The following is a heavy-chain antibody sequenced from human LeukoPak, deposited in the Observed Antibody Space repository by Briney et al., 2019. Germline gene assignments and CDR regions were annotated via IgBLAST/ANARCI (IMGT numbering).Heavy chain of an antibody. V-gene: IGHV4-31*03. D-gene: IGHD3-10*01. CDR3: ARAHGAGYYMDV. CDR2: IYYSGGT. J-gene: IGHJ6*03. Sequence: SETLSLTCTVSGGSFSSGGFCWSWIRQHPGKGLEWIGYIYYSGGTYYNPSLNSRVTISVDTSKSQFSLELGSVTAADTAVYYCARAHGAGYYMDVWGKGTTVTVSS. CDR1: GGSFSSGGFC.